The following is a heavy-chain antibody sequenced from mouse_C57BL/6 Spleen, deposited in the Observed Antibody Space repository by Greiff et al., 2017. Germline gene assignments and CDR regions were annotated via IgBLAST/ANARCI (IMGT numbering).Heavy chain of an antibody. CDR2: IDPEDGET. D-gene: IGHD2-1*01. Sequence: VQLQQSGAELVKPGASVKLSCTASGFNIKDYYMHWVKQRTEQGLEWIGRIDPEDGETKYAPKFQGKATLTADTSSNTTALQLSSLTSDDTAVYYCAGGNPYYYAMDYWGQGTSGTVSS. CDR1: GFNIKDYY. J-gene: IGHJ4*01. V-gene: IGHV14-2*01. CDR3: AGGNPYYYAMDY.